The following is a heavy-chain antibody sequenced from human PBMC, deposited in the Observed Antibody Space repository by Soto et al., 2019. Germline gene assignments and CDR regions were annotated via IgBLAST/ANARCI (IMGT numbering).Heavy chain of an antibody. CDR2: ISYDGSNK. CDR1: GFTFSSYA. CDR3: ARLMIVVAQNDY. V-gene: IGHV3-30-3*01. D-gene: IGHD3-22*01. J-gene: IGHJ4*02. Sequence: GGSLRLSCAASGFTFSSYAMHWVRQAPGKGLEWVAVISYDGSNKYYADSVKGRFTISRDNSKNTLYLQMNSLRAEDTAVYYCARLMIVVAQNDYWRQGTLATVSS.